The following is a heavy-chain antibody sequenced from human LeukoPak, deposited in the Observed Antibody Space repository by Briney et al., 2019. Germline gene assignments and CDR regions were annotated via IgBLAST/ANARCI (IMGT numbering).Heavy chain of an antibody. D-gene: IGHD6-25*01. CDR1: GYTFTSYY. CDR3: ANNGRGYDPFDY. Sequence: ASVKVSCKASGYTFTSYYMHWVRQAPGQGLEWMGIINPSGGSTSYAQKFQGRVTMTRDTSTSTVYMELSSLRSEDTAVYYCANNGRGYDPFDYWGQGTLVTVSS. J-gene: IGHJ4*02. V-gene: IGHV1-46*01. CDR2: INPSGGST.